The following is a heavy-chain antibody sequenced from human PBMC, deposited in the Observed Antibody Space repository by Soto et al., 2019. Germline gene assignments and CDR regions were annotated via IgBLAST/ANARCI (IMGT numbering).Heavy chain of an antibody. Sequence: ESGGGVVQPGRSLRLSCAAAGFTFSSYAMHWVRQAPGKGLEWVAVISYDGSNKYYADSVKGRFTISRDNSKNTLYLQMNSLRAEDTAVYYCARKAEYCSGGSCSFFDYWGQGTLVTVSS. J-gene: IGHJ4*02. CDR2: ISYDGSNK. CDR3: ARKAEYCSGGSCSFFDY. V-gene: IGHV3-30-3*01. CDR1: GFTFSSYA. D-gene: IGHD2-15*01.